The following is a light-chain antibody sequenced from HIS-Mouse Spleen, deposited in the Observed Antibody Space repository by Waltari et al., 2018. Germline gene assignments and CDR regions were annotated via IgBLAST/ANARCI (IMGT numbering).Light chain of an antibody. Sequence: QSALTQPASVSWSPGQSITISCTGSSSDVGRYNLVSWDQQHPGKAPKLIIYEGSKRRSGVSKRFSGSKSGNTAALTISGLQAEDEADDYCCSYAGSSTWVFGGGTKLTVL. V-gene: IGLV2-23*01. CDR3: CSYAGSSTWV. CDR1: SSDVGRYNL. CDR2: EGS. J-gene: IGLJ3*02.